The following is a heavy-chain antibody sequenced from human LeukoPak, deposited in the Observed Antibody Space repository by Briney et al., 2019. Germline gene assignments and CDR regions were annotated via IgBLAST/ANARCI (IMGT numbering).Heavy chain of an antibody. CDR1: GGSFSGYY. Sequence: SETLSLTCAVYGGSFSGYYWCWIRQPPGKGLEWIGEINHSGSTNYNPSLKSRVTISVDTSKNQFSLKLSSVTAADTAVYYCAREGVVAATNWGQGTLVTVSS. V-gene: IGHV4-34*01. CDR2: INHSGST. J-gene: IGHJ4*02. CDR3: AREGVVAATN. D-gene: IGHD2-15*01.